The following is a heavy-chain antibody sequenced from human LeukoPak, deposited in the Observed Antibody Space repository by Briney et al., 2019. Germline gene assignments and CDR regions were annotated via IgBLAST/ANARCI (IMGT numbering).Heavy chain of an antibody. CDR2: ISSSSSYT. J-gene: IGHJ4*02. V-gene: IGHV3-11*06. CDR3: ARDKVDIVVVPAATSTPRFDY. Sequence: PGGSLRLSCAASVFTFSDYYMSWIRQAPGKGLEWVSYISSSSSYTNYADSVKGRFTISRDNAKNSLSLQMNSLRAEDTAVYYCARDKVDIVVVPAATSTPRFDYWGQGTLVTVSS. D-gene: IGHD2-2*01. CDR1: VFTFSDYY.